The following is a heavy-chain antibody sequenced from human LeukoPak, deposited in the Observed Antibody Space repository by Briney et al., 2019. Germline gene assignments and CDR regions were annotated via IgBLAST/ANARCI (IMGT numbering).Heavy chain of an antibody. CDR2: IYYRGST. CDR3: ARAESQDSSGYYFSRTPSVYFDY. CDR1: GGSISSYY. Sequence: PSETLSLTCTVSGGSISSYYWSWIRQPPGKGLEWIGYIYYRGSTNYNPSLKSRVTISVDTSNNQFSLKLSSVTAADTAVYYCARAESQDSSGYYFSRTPSVYFDYWGQGTLVTVSS. V-gene: IGHV4-59*01. D-gene: IGHD3-22*01. J-gene: IGHJ4*02.